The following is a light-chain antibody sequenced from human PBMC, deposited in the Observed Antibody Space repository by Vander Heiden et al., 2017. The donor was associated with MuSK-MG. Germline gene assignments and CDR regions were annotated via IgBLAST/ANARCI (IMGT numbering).Light chain of an antibody. CDR1: QDISNH. CDR2: DAS. CDR3: QQDDNLPWT. Sequence: DIQMTQFPSSMSASVGDRVTITCQASQDISNHLNWYQQKPGKAPKLLIYDASNLETGVPSRFSGRGSGSDFTFTISSLQPEDLATYYCQQDDNLPWTFGQGTKVEVK. V-gene: IGKV1-33*01. J-gene: IGKJ1*01.